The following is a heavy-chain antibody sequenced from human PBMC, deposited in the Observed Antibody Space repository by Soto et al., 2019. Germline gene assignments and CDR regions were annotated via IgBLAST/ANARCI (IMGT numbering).Heavy chain of an antibody. V-gene: IGHV1-18*01. CDR1: GYILTTYG. Sequence: ASVKVSCKASGYILTTYGISWVRQAPGQGLEWMGRISGYNGNTKYAQKFQDRVTMTTDTSTSTAYMELRSLRSDDTAVYYCARNEYCDGGTCYSGWFDPWGQGTLVTV. CDR2: ISGYNGNT. CDR3: ARNEYCDGGTCYSGWFDP. D-gene: IGHD2-15*01. J-gene: IGHJ5*02.